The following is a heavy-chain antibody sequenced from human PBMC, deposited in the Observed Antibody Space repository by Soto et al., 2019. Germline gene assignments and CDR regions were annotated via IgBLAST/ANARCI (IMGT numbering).Heavy chain of an antibody. Sequence: PGGSLRLSCAASGFTFSSYPMHGVRQAPGKGLEWVAVISYDGSNKYYADSVKGRFTISRDNSKNTLYLQMNSLRAEDTAVYYCARVQAGSGSYLIGAFDIWGQGTMVTASS. D-gene: IGHD1-26*01. CDR1: GFTFSSYP. V-gene: IGHV3-30-3*01. J-gene: IGHJ3*02. CDR2: ISYDGSNK. CDR3: ARVQAGSGSYLIGAFDI.